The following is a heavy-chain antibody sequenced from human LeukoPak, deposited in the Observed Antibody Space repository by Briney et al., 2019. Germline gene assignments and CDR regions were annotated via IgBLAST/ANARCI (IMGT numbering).Heavy chain of an antibody. Sequence: SQTLSLTCTVSGGSISSGGYYWSWIRQHPGKGLEWIGYIYYSGSTYYNPSLKSRVTISVDTSKNQFSLKLSSVTAADTAVYYCARLKTGNLVLVDYWGQGTLVTVSS. J-gene: IGHJ4*02. CDR3: ARLKTGNLVLVDY. CDR2: IYYSGST. V-gene: IGHV4-31*03. CDR1: GGSISSGGYY. D-gene: IGHD1-1*01.